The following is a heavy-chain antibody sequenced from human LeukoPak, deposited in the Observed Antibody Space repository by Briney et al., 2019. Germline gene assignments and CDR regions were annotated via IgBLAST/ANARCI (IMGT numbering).Heavy chain of an antibody. D-gene: IGHD3-9*01. CDR2: ISWNSGSL. J-gene: IGHJ4*02. V-gene: IGHV3-9*01. CDR3: AIVYDYDILTGAFDY. Sequence: GGSLRLSCAASGFTFIDYVINSVRQAPGKGPEWLSGISWNSGSLVYAESVKGRFIISRDYAKKSLYLQMNSLRAVDTALYYCAIVYDYDILTGAFDYWGQGTLVTGSS. CDR1: GFTFIDYV.